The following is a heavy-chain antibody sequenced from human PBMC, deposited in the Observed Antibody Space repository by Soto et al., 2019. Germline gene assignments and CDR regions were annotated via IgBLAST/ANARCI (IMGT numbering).Heavy chain of an antibody. D-gene: IGHD2-2*01. Sequence: SETLSLTCTVSGGSISSSSYYWGWIRQPPGKGLEWIGSIYYSGSTYYNPSLKSRVTISVDTSKNQFSLKLSSVTAADTAVYYCARGPANYYYYGMDVWGQGTTVTVSS. CDR1: GGSISSSSYY. J-gene: IGHJ6*02. CDR2: IYYSGST. V-gene: IGHV4-39*01. CDR3: ARGPANYYYYGMDV.